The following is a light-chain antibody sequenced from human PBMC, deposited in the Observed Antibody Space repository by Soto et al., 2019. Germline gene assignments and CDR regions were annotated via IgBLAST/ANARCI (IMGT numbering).Light chain of an antibody. CDR1: QSVGSN. Sequence: EIVMTQSPATLSVSPGERATLSCRPSQSVGSNLAWYQQKPGQAPWLLIYGASTRATGIPARFSGSGSGTEFTLTISSLQSEDLAVYYCQQYNNWPPSFGQGTKVDIK. CDR2: GAS. CDR3: QQYNNWPPS. V-gene: IGKV3-15*01. J-gene: IGKJ1*01.